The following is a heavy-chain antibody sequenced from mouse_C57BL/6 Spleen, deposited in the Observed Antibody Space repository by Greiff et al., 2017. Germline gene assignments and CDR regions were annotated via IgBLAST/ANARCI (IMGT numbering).Heavy chain of an antibody. Sequence: QVQLQQSGPELVKPGASVKISCKASGYAFSSSWMNWVKQRPGKGLEWIGRIYPGDGDTNYNGKFKGKATLTADKSSSTAYMQLSSLTSEDSAVYFCARGYDYDVWFAYWGQGTLVTVSA. CDR1: GYAFSSSW. D-gene: IGHD2-4*01. CDR2: IYPGDGDT. V-gene: IGHV1-82*01. CDR3: ARGYDYDVWFAY. J-gene: IGHJ3*01.